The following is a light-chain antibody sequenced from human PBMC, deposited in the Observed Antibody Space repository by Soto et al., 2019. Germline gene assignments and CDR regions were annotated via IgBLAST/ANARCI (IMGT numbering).Light chain of an antibody. J-gene: IGLJ1*01. Sequence: QSALTQPASVSGSPGQSITISCTGTSSHVGSYNLVSWYQQHPGKAPKLMIYEGSKRPSGISNRLSGSKSGNTASLTISGLQAEDEADYYCCSYANSLYVFGTGTKLTVL. V-gene: IGLV2-23*01. CDR2: EGS. CDR3: CSYANSLYV. CDR1: SSHVGSYNL.